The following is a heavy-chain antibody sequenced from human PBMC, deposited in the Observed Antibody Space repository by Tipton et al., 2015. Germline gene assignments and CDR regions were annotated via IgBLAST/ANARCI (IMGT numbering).Heavy chain of an antibody. CDR1: GFTFGTHG. V-gene: IGHV3-21*04. J-gene: IGHJ5*02. CDR2: ISGSSGYI. CDR3: AKDGARYDYVWGSSRPRWFDP. D-gene: IGHD3-16*01. Sequence: SLRLSCTASGFTFGTHGMNWVRQAPGKGPEWVSSISGSSGYIHYADSLRGRFTISRDNSKNTLYLQMNSLRAEDTAVYYCAKDGARYDYVWGSSRPRWFDPWGQGTLVTVSS.